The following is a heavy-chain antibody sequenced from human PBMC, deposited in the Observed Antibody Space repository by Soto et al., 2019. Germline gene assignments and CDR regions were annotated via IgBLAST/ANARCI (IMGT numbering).Heavy chain of an antibody. CDR2: ITPVFGTP. D-gene: IGHD3-9*01. J-gene: IGHJ6*02. V-gene: IGHV1-69*01. Sequence: QVHLVQSGAEVKKPGSSVKVSCKISGGTFRTTAISWVRQAPGQGLEWMGEITPVFGTPDYAQKFQGRITITADESTSTVYMDLSNLRSEDTAVYYCARGGLVITDFYYGLDVWGQGTTVTVSS. CDR3: ARGGLVITDFYYGLDV. CDR1: GGTFRTTA.